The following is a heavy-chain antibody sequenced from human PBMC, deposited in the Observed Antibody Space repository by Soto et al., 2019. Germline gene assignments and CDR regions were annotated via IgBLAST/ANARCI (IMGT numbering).Heavy chain of an antibody. CDR1: GGSISSGGYY. D-gene: IGHD1-26*01. Sequence: SETLSLTCTVSGGSISSGGYYWSWIRQPPGKGLEWIGYIYYSGSTNYNPSLKSRVTISVDTSKNQFSLKLSSVTAADTAVYYCARVVEYPSYYYGMDVWGQGTTVTVSS. V-gene: IGHV4-61*08. CDR2: IYYSGST. CDR3: ARVVEYPSYYYGMDV. J-gene: IGHJ6*02.